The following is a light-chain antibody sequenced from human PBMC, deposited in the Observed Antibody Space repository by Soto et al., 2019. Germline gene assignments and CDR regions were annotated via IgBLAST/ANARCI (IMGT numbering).Light chain of an antibody. Sequence: EIVLTQSPATLSLSPGERATLSCRASQSVSSFLAWYQQKPGQAPRLLIYDASNRATGIPARFSGGGSGTDFNLTISSLEPEDFAVYYCQQRSNWPITFGQGTRLEIK. V-gene: IGKV3-11*01. CDR3: QQRSNWPIT. J-gene: IGKJ5*01. CDR1: QSVSSF. CDR2: DAS.